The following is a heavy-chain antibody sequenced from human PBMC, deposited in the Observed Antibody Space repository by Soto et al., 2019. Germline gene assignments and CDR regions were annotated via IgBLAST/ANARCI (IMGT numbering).Heavy chain of an antibody. V-gene: IGHV4-34*01. J-gene: IGHJ5*02. CDR2: INHSGST. Sequence: SSETLSLTCAVYCGSFSGYYWSWIRQPPGKGLEWIGEINHSGSTNYNPSLKSRVTISVDTSKNQFSLKLSSVTAADTAVYYCARGAPFWSGYYTAKNWFDPWGQGTLVTVSS. CDR1: CGSFSGYY. CDR3: ARGAPFWSGYYTAKNWFDP. D-gene: IGHD3-3*01.